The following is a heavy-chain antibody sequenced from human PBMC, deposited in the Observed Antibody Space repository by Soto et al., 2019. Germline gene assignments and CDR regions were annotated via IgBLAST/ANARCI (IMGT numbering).Heavy chain of an antibody. Sequence: EVQLVESGGGLAQPGGSLRLSCVASGFSFSDYEMNWVRQAPGKGLEWVAYISSGGSTTHYADSVRGRFTVSRDNARKSLYLQMNTLSVGDTALYYCARDRAAGGHWGQGTLVTVSS. V-gene: IGHV3-48*03. D-gene: IGHD6-13*01. CDR1: GFSFSDYE. CDR2: ISSGGSTT. J-gene: IGHJ4*02. CDR3: ARDRAAGGH.